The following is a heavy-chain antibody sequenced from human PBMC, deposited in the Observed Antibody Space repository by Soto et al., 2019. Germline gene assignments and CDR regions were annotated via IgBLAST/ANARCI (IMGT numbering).Heavy chain of an antibody. J-gene: IGHJ6*02. Sequence: QVQLVQSGAEVKKPGASVKVSCKASGYTFTSYGISWVRQAPGQGLEWMGWISAYNGNTNYAQKLQGRVTTTTDTSTSTAYMELRSLRSDDTAVYYCASQSGLGDYEYYGMDVWGQGTTVTVSS. D-gene: IGHD1-26*01. V-gene: IGHV1-18*01. CDR1: GYTFTSYG. CDR3: ASQSGLGDYEYYGMDV. CDR2: ISAYNGNT.